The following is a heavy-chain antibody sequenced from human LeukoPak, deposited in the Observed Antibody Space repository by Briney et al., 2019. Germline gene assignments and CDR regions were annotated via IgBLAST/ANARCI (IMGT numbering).Heavy chain of an antibody. J-gene: IGHJ5*02. CDR2: INHSGST. V-gene: IGHV4-34*01. CDR3: ARPAGYCSSTSCYRWFDP. CDR1: GFTFSSYA. Sequence: GSLRLSCAASGFTFSSYAMSWVRQPPGKGLEWIGEINHSGSTNYNPSLKSRVTISVDTSKNQFSLKLNSVTAADTAVYYCARPAGYCSSTSCYRWFDPWGQGTLVTVSS. D-gene: IGHD2-2*02.